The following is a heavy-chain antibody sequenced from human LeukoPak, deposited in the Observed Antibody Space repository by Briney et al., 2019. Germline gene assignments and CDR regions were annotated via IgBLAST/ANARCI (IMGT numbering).Heavy chain of an antibody. CDR3: ARDQGCSGGSCYSGWFDP. CDR1: GGTFSSYA. V-gene: IGHV1-69*05. J-gene: IGHJ5*02. CDR2: IIPIFGTA. D-gene: IGHD2-15*01. Sequence: GASVEVSCKASGGTFSSYAISWVRQAPGQGLEWMGGIIPIFGTANYAQKFRGRVTITTDESTSTAYMELSSLRSEDTAVYYCARDQGCSGGSCYSGWFDPWGQGTLVTVSS.